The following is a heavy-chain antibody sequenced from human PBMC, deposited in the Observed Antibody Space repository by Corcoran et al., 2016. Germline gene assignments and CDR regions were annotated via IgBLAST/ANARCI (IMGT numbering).Heavy chain of an antibody. Sequence: QVQLQESGPGLVKPSGTLSLTCAVSGGSISSSNWWRWVRQPPGKGLEWSGVIYHSGSTNYNPSLKSRVTISVDKSKNQFSLKLSSVTAADTAVYYCARVRYTAIPWAYNCFDPWGQGTLVTVSS. D-gene: IGHD5-18*01. CDR1: GGSISSSNW. CDR3: ARVRYTAIPWAYNCFDP. J-gene: IGHJ5*02. CDR2: IYHSGST. V-gene: IGHV4-4*02.